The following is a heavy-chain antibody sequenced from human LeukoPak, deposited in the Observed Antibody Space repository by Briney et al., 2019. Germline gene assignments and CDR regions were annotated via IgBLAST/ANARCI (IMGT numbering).Heavy chain of an antibody. CDR1: GGSSSGYY. CDR3: ARREGSGGYYYGMDV. D-gene: IGHD3-10*01. V-gene: IGHV4-34*01. Sequence: SETLSLTCAVYGGSSSGYYWSWIRQPPGKGLEWIGEINHSGSTNYNPSLKSRVTISVDTSKNQFSLKLSSVTAADTAVYYCARREGSGGYYYGMDVWGQGTTVTVSS. J-gene: IGHJ6*02. CDR2: INHSGST.